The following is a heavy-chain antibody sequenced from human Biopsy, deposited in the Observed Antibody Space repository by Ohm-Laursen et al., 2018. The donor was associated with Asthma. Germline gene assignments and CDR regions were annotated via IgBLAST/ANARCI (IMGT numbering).Heavy chain of an antibody. V-gene: IGHV3-30*18. CDR2: ISYDGSNK. CDR1: GFTFSSYG. CDR3: AKRRGYYDSSGKGDETFDY. J-gene: IGHJ4*02. Sequence: SLRLSCTASGFTFSSYGMHWVRQAPGKGLEWVAVISYDGSNKYYADSVKGRFTISRDNSKNTLYLQMNSLRAEDTAVYYCAKRRGYYDSSGKGDETFDYWGQGTLVTVSS. D-gene: IGHD3-22*01.